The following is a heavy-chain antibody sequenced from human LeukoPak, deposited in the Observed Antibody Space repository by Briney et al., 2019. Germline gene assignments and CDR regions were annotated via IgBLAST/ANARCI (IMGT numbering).Heavy chain of an antibody. J-gene: IGHJ4*02. V-gene: IGHV3-23*01. CDR1: GFTFSNFA. D-gene: IGHD3-22*01. Sequence: PGGSLRLSCVTSGFTFSNFAISWVRQAPGKGLEWVSAISGSGLSTYYAVSVKGRFTISRDNSKNTVYLQMNGLSAEDTAIYYCAKRGGFDSSGYYQPPEDYWGQGTLVTASS. CDR2: ISGSGLST. CDR3: AKRGGFDSSGYYQPPEDY.